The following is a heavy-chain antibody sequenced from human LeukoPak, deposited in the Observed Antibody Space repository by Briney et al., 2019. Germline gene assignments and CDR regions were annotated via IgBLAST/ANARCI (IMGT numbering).Heavy chain of an antibody. J-gene: IGHJ4*02. Sequence: GGSLRLSCAASGFTFSSYAMTWVRRAPGKGLEWVSGITGSGGSTYYADSVKGRFTISRDNSKNTLYLQMNGLRAEDTAVYYCSKDREGYCSTAICYMDYWGQGTLVTVSS. CDR2: ITGSGGST. D-gene: IGHD2-8*01. CDR3: SKDREGYCSTAICYMDY. V-gene: IGHV3-23*01. CDR1: GFTFSSYA.